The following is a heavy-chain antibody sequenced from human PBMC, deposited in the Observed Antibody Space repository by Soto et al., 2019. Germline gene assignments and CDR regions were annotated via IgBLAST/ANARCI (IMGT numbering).Heavy chain of an antibody. J-gene: IGHJ4*02. D-gene: IGHD4-17*01. CDR3: AKDGSATVTKPYYFDY. Sequence: GGSLRLSCAASGFTFSSYVLSWVRQAPGKGLEWVSGISGGGGSTYYADSVKGRFTISRDNSKNTLYLQLNSLRAEDTAVYFCAKDGSATVTKPYYFDYWGQGTLVTVSS. CDR1: GFTFSSYV. CDR2: ISGGGGST. V-gene: IGHV3-23*01.